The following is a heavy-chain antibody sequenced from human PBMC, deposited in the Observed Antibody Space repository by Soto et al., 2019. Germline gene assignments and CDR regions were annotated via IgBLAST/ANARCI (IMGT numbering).Heavy chain of an antibody. CDR1: GYSISSGYS. D-gene: IGHD3-10*01. CDR2: IYHSGST. CDR3: AKEEFYGSGSYGWELD. Sequence: PSETLSLTCAVSGYSISSGYSWGWIRQPPGKGLEWIGSIYHSGSTYYNPSLKSRVTISVDTSKNQFSLKLSSVTAADTAVYYCAKEEFYGSGSYGWELDWGQGTLVTVSS. J-gene: IGHJ4*02. V-gene: IGHV4-38-2*02.